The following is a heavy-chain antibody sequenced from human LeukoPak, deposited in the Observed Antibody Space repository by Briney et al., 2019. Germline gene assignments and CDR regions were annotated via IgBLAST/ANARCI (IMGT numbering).Heavy chain of an antibody. V-gene: IGHV1-69*13. CDR3: ARDSIAAAALGDAFDI. J-gene: IGHJ3*02. CDR2: IIPIFGTA. D-gene: IGHD6-13*01. Sequence: SVKVPCKASGGTFSSYAISWVRQAPGQGLEWMGGIIPIFGTANYAQKFQGRVTITADESTSTAYMELSSLRSEDTAVYYCARDSIAAAALGDAFDIWGQGTMVTVSS. CDR1: GGTFSSYA.